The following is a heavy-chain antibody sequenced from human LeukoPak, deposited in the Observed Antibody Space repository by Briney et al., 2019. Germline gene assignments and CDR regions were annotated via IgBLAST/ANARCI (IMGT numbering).Heavy chain of an antibody. J-gene: IGHJ3*02. CDR3: ARVELMITFGGVIVPPPNDAFDI. CDR2: ISWNSGSI. D-gene: IGHD3-16*02. V-gene: IGHV3-9*01. Sequence: PGRSLRLSCAASGFTFDDYAMHWVRQAPGKGLEWVSGISWNSGSIGYADSVKGRFTISRDNAKNSLYLQMNSLRAEDTAVYYCARVELMITFGGVIVPPPNDAFDIWGQGTMVTVSS. CDR1: GFTFDDYA.